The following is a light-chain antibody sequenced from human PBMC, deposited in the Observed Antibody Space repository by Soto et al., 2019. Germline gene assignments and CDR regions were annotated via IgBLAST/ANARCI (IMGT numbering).Light chain of an antibody. CDR2: RTS. Sequence: LGERAAXSCTSKSISSSYLAWYQQKPGQAPRLLIYRTSTRPTGIPARFSGSGSGTDFTLTISSLEPEDFAVYWCQQYDTSPSTFGHRTKVDIK. J-gene: IGKJ1*01. CDR1: KSISSSY. CDR3: QQYDTSPST. V-gene: IGKV3-20*01.